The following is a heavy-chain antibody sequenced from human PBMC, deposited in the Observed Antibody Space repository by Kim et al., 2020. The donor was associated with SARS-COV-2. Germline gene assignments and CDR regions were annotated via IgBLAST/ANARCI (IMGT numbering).Heavy chain of an antibody. D-gene: IGHD1-26*01. CDR1: GFTFTSSA. V-gene: IGHV1-58*01. CDR2: IVVGSGNT. CDR3: AADEGGIVGASDFDY. J-gene: IGHJ4*02. Sequence: SVKVSCKASGFTFTSSAVQWVRQARGQRLEWIGWIVVGSGNTNYAQKFQERVTITRDMSTSTAYMELSSLRSEDTAVYYCAADEGGIVGASDFDYWGQGTLVTVSS.